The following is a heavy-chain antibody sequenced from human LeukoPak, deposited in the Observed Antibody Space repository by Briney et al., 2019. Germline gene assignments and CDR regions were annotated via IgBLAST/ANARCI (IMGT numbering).Heavy chain of an antibody. CDR3: ARKNYGYYRWFDP. D-gene: IGHD3-3*01. V-gene: IGHV1-69*05. CDR2: IIAIYGTA. CDR1: GGTYSSYA. J-gene: IGHJ5*02. Sequence: ASVKVSCKASGGTYSSYAISWVRQAPRQGLEWMGGIIAIYGTANYAQKFQGRVTMTRNTSISTAYMELSSLTSDDTAVYYCARKNYGYYRWFDPWGQGTLVTVSS.